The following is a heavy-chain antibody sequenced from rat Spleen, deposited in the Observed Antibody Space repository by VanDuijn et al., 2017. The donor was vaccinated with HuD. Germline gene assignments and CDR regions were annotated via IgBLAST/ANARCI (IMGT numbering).Heavy chain of an antibody. CDR3: ARGGLHGYNYFDY. Sequence: EVQLVESGGGLVQPGRSLKLSCAASGFTFSNYHMAWVRQAPKKGLEWVATISTSGSRTYHPDSVKGRFTISRDNAKSSLYLQMNSLKSEDTATYYCARGGLHGYNYFDYWGQGVMVTVSS. CDR2: ISTSGSRT. J-gene: IGHJ2*01. D-gene: IGHD1-9*01. V-gene: IGHV5-25*01. CDR1: GFTFSNYH.